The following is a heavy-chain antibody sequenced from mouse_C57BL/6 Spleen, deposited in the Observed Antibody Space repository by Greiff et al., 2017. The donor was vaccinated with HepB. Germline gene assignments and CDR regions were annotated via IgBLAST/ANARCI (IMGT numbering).Heavy chain of an antibody. CDR3: AREATTVPYYFDY. CDR2: IYPGDGDT. V-gene: IGHV1-82*01. J-gene: IGHJ2*01. Sequence: QVQLQQSGPELVKPGASVKISCKASGYAFSSSWMNWVKQRPGKGLEWIGRIYPGDGDTNYNGKFTGKATLTADKSSSTAYMQLSSLTSEDSAVYVCAREATTVPYYFDYWGQGTTLTVSS. D-gene: IGHD1-1*01. CDR1: GYAFSSSW.